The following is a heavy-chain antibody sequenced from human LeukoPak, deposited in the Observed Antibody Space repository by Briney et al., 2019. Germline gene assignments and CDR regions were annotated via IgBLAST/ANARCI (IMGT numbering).Heavy chain of an antibody. Sequence: GGSLRVSCAASGLTVSSSCMSWVRQAPGKGLEWVSLIYGGGSTSYADSVKGRFTIFRDNSKSTLYLQMNSLRAEDMAVYYCARHLELRRGYFDYWGQGTLVTVSS. D-gene: IGHD1-7*01. J-gene: IGHJ4*02. V-gene: IGHV3-66*04. CDR2: IYGGGST. CDR1: GLTVSSSC. CDR3: ARHLELRRGYFDY.